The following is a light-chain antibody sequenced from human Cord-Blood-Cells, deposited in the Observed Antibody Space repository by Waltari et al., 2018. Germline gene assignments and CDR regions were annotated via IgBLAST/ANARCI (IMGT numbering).Light chain of an antibody. V-gene: IGLV2-14*01. CDR2: DVR. CDR3: SSYTSSSTRV. J-gene: IGLJ3*02. Sequence: QSALTQPASVSGSPGQSITISCTGTSSDVGGYNYVSWYQQHPGKAPKLMIYDVRNRPLGVSTRFSGSKSGNTASLTISELQAEDEADYYCSSYTSSSTRVFGGGTQLTVL. CDR1: SSDVGGYNY.